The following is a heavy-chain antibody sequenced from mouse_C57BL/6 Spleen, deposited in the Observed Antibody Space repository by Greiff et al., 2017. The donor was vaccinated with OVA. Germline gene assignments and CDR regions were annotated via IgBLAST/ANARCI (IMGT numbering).Heavy chain of an antibody. CDR1: GFNIKDDY. V-gene: IGHV14-4*01. CDR2: IDPENGDT. CDR3: TTDYGSSSYYFDY. D-gene: IGHD1-1*01. J-gene: IGHJ2*01. Sequence: VQLQQSGAELVRPGASVKLSCTASGFNIKDDYMHWVKQRPEQGLEWIGWIDPENGDTEYASKFQGKATITADTSSNTAYLQLSSLTSEDTAVYYCTTDYGSSSYYFDYWGQGTTLTVSS.